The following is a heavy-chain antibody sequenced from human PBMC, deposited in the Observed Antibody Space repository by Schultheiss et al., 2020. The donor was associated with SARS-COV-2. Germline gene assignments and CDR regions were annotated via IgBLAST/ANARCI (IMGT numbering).Heavy chain of an antibody. V-gene: IGHV4-59*08. Sequence: SETLSLTCTVSGVSISSYCWNWIRQPPGKGLEWIGYGHHSGSTNYNPSLQSRVTISVDTSKNQFSLRLNSVTAADTAVYYCARAERRWLQLNGWYFDLWGRGTLVTVSS. CDR2: GHHSGST. J-gene: IGHJ2*01. D-gene: IGHD5-24*01. CDR3: ARAERRWLQLNGWYFDL. CDR1: GVSISSYC.